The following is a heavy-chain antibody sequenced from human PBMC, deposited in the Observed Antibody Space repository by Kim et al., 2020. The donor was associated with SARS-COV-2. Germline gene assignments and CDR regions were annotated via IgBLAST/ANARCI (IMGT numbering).Heavy chain of an antibody. Sequence: SETLSLTCAVYGGSFSGYYWSWIRQPPGKGLEWIGEINHSGSTNYNPSLKSRVTISVDTSKNQFSLKLSSVTAADTAVYYCARSITIFGVANYAAFDYWGQGTLVTVSS. V-gene: IGHV4-34*01. CDR1: GGSFSGYY. CDR2: INHSGST. D-gene: IGHD3-3*01. CDR3: ARSITIFGVANYAAFDY. J-gene: IGHJ4*02.